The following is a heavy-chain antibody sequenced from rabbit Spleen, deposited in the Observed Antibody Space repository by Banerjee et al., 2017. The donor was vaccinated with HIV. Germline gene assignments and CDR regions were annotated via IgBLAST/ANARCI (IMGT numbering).Heavy chain of an antibody. V-gene: IGHV1S45*01. CDR2: INAVTGKA. J-gene: IGHJ4*01. Sequence: LEESGGGLVKPGGTLTLTCTVSGFSFSSNWICWVRQAPGKGLEWIACINAVTGKAVYASWAKGRITFSKTSSTTVTLQMTSLTAADTATYFCASAYSDIYFNLWGQGTLVTVS. D-gene: IGHD6-1*01. CDR3: ASAYSDIYFNL. CDR1: GFSFSSNW.